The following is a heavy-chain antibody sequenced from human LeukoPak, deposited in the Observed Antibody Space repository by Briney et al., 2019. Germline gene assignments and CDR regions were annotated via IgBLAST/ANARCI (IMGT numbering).Heavy chain of an antibody. Sequence: GGSLRLSCAASGFTFSSYSMNWVRQAPGKGLEWVSVIYDSGTTYYADSVKGRFLIFRDTSKNTVDLQMNSLRVEDTAVYYCAGRRSSGWYAYWGQGTLVTVSS. D-gene: IGHD6-19*01. CDR3: AGRRSSGWYAY. CDR2: IYDSGTT. J-gene: IGHJ4*02. V-gene: IGHV3-53*01. CDR1: GFTFSSYS.